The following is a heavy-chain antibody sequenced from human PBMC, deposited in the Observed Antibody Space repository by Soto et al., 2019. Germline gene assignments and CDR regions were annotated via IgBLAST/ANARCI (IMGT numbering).Heavy chain of an antibody. V-gene: IGHV3-21*06. J-gene: IGHJ6*02. CDR1: GFTFGSYS. Sequence: PGGSLRLSCEASGFTFGSYSINWVRQAPGKGLEWVSSISSSGSSIFYADSVKGRFTISRDNAKNSLFLQMNSLRVEDTAVYYSPRDLIFCLISLCFAKGYYCYAMYVWGQGTTVTVSS. CDR3: PRDLIFCLISLCFAKGYYCYAMYV. D-gene: IGHD3-9*01. CDR2: ISSSGSSI.